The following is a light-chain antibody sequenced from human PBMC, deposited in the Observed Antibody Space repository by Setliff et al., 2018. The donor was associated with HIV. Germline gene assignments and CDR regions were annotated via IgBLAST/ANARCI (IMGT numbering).Light chain of an antibody. V-gene: IGLV1-40*03. Sequence: RSSNIGAGFDVHWYQLVPDTAPRLLIHNNNNRPSGVPDRFSGYRSGASASLAIAGLQADDEADYFCQSFDSSLSVFGTGTKVTV. CDR3: QSFDSSLSV. J-gene: IGLJ1*01. CDR1: SSNIGAGFD. CDR2: NNN.